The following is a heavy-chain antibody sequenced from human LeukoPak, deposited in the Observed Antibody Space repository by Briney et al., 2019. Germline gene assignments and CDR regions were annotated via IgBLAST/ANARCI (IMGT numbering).Heavy chain of an antibody. CDR3: ARSQLWPLYYFDY. D-gene: IGHD5-18*01. Sequence: PSETLSLTCAVSGGSISSSNWWSWVRQPPGKGLEWIGEIYHSGSTNYNPSLKSRVTISVDKSKNQFSLELSSVTAADTAVYYCARSQLWPLYYFDYWGQGTLVTVSS. J-gene: IGHJ4*02. CDR2: IYHSGST. CDR1: GGSISSSNW. V-gene: IGHV4-4*02.